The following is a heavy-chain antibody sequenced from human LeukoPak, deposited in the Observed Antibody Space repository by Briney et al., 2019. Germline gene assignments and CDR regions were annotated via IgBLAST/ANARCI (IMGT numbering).Heavy chain of an antibody. Sequence: GESLKISCKGSGYSFTSYWIGWVRPMPGKGLEWMGIIYPGDSDTRYSPSFQGQVTISADKSISTAYLQWSSLKASDTAMYYCARYITIESPYRDGYNLWGIEQPRFDYWGQGTLVTVSS. J-gene: IGHJ4*02. CDR3: ARYITIESPYRDGYNLWGIEQPRFDY. CDR1: GYSFTSYW. CDR2: IYPGDSDT. D-gene: IGHD5-24*01. V-gene: IGHV5-51*01.